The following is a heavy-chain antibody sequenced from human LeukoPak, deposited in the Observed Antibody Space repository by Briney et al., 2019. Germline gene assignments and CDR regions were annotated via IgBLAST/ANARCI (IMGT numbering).Heavy chain of an antibody. CDR1: GGSISSYY. V-gene: IGHV4-4*07. J-gene: IGHJ4*02. CDR2: IYASGSN. D-gene: IGHD3-10*01. Sequence: SETLSLTCTVSGGSISSYYWSWIRQPAGKGLEWIGRIYASGSNNYNPSLRSRVTMSVDMSKNQFSLNLSSVTAADTAVYYCAREGGSGRALDYWGQGTLVTASS. CDR3: AREGGSGRALDY.